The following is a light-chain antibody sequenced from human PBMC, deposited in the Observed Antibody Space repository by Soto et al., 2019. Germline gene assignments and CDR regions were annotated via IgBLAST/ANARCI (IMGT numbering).Light chain of an antibody. J-gene: IGLJ2*01. CDR2: EVS. CDR3: SSYAGANSVV. CDR1: SSDVGGYNY. Sequence: QSALTQPPSASGSPGQSVTISCTGMSSDVGGYNYVSWYQQHPGKAPKLMIYEVSKRPSGVPDRFSGSKSGNTASLTVSGLQAEDEADYYCSSYAGANSVVFGVGTKLTVL. V-gene: IGLV2-8*01.